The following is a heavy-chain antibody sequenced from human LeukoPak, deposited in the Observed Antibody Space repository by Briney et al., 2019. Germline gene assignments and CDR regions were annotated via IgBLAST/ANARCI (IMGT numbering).Heavy chain of an antibody. V-gene: IGHV3-21*01. CDR1: GFTVSSNS. D-gene: IGHD6-6*01. CDR3: ARGSIAARLNYFDY. CDR2: ISSSSSYI. J-gene: IGHJ4*02. Sequence: GGSLRLSCTVSGFTVSSNSMSWVRQAPGKGLEWVSSISSSSSYIYYADSVKGRFTISRDNAKNSLYLQMNSLRAEDTAVYYCARGSIAARLNYFDYWGQGTLVTVSS.